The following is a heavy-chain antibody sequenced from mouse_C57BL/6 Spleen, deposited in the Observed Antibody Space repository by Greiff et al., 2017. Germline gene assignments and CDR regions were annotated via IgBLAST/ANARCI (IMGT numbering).Heavy chain of an antibody. J-gene: IGHJ1*03. CDR2: ISDGGSYT. D-gene: IGHD1-1*01. CDR3: ATYTVVDWYFDV. V-gene: IGHV5-4*03. CDR1: GFTFSSYA. Sequence: EVKVVESGGGLVKPGGSLKLSCAASGFTFSSYAMSWVRQTPEKRLEWVATISDGGSYTYYPDNVKGRFTISRDNAKNNLYLQMSHLKSEDTAMYYCATYTVVDWYFDVWGTGTTVTVSS.